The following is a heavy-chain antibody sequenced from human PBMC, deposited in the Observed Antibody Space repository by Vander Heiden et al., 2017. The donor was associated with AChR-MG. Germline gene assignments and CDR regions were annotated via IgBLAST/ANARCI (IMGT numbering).Heavy chain of an antibody. CDR2: IYYRGST. CDR3: ARLVLTGSYPY. D-gene: IGHD1-26*01. Sequence: QLQLQESGPGLVKPSETLSLTCTVSGGSISSTSYYWGWIRQPPGKGLEWIGSIYYRGSTYYNPSLKSRVTMSVDTSKNQFSLKLSSVTAADTAVYYCARLVLTGSYPYWGQGTLVTVSS. CDR1: GGSISSTSYY. V-gene: IGHV4-39*01. J-gene: IGHJ4*02.